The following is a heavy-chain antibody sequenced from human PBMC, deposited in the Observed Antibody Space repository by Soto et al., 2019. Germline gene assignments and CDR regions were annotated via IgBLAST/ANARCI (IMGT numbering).Heavy chain of an antibody. CDR2: IYDSGST. D-gene: IGHD2-2*01. V-gene: IGHV4-31*03. Sequence: QVQLQESGPGLVKPSQTLSLTCTVSGGSISSGGYYWSWIRQHPGKGLEWIGYIYDSGSTYYNPALKSRITITVATSKNQFSLKLSSVTAADTAVYYCARVLVPAATANWFDPCGHGTLVTVSS. CDR3: ARVLVPAATANWFDP. J-gene: IGHJ5*02. CDR1: GGSISSGGYY.